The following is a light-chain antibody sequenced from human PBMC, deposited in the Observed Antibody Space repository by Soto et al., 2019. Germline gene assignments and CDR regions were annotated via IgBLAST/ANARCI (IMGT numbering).Light chain of an antibody. CDR3: QQSYSTPIT. CDR2: LGS. V-gene: IGKV2-28*01. CDR1: QSLLHSNGYNY. Sequence: DIVMTQSPLSLPVAAGEPASISSRSSQSLLHSNGYNYLDWYLQKPGQSPQLLIYLGSNRASGVPDRFSGSGSGTDFTLTISSLQPEDFATYYCQQSYSTPITFGQGTRLEIK. J-gene: IGKJ5*01.